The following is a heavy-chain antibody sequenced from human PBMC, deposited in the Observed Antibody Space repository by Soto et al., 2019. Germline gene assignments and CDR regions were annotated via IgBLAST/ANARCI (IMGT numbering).Heavy chain of an antibody. J-gene: IGHJ4*02. CDR3: ARESALTGTIDY. Sequence: VQLVQSGAEVKKPGSSVKVSCKASGGTFSSYTISWVRQAPGQGLEWMGRIIPILGIANYAQKFQGRVTITADKSTSTAYMELSSLRSEDTAVYYCARESALTGTIDYWGQGTLVTVSS. D-gene: IGHD1-1*01. V-gene: IGHV1-69*08. CDR1: GGTFSSYT. CDR2: IIPILGIA.